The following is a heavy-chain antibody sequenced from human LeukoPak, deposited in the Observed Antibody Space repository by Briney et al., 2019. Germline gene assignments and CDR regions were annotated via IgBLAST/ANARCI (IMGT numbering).Heavy chain of an antibody. J-gene: IGHJ4*02. CDR2: IYPGDSDT. CDR3: ARQFRDSSGYYSYYFDY. V-gene: IGHV5-51*01. CDR1: GYSFTSYW. Sequence: GESLKISWKGSGYSFTSYWIGWVRQMPGKGLEWMGIIYPGDSDTRYSPSFQGQVTISADKSISTAYLQWSSLKASDTAMYYCARQFRDSSGYYSYYFDYWGQGTLVTVSS. D-gene: IGHD3-22*01.